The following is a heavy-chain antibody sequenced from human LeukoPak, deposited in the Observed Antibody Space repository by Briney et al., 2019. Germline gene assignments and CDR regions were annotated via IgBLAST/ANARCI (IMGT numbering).Heavy chain of an antibody. CDR1: GGSISSGGYS. Sequence: SQTLSLTCAVSGGSISSGGYSWSWIRQPPGKGLEWIGYIYHSGSTYYNPSLKSRVTISVDRSKNQFSLKLSSVTAADTAVYYCAREAINYYGSGSYYDYWGQGTLVTVSS. CDR3: AREAINYYGSGSYYDY. J-gene: IGHJ4*02. D-gene: IGHD3-10*01. V-gene: IGHV4-30-2*01. CDR2: IYHSGST.